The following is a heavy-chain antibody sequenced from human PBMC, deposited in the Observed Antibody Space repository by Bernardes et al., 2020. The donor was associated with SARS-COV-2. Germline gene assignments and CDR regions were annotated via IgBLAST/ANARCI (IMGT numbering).Heavy chain of an antibody. J-gene: IGHJ4*02. Sequence: LSLTCAVSGDSISSSNWWTWVRQAPGKGLEWLSYISGSGATVSYADSVKGRFTISRDNAKNSLYLQMNSLRAEDTAVYYCARYDRDVYNWLDYWGQGTLVTVSS. CDR1: GDSISSSN. CDR2: ISGSGATV. V-gene: IGHV3-48*03. CDR3: ARYDRDVYNWLDY. D-gene: IGHD1-1*01.